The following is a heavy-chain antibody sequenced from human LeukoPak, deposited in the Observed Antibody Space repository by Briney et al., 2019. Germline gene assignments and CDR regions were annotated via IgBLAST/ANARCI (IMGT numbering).Heavy chain of an antibody. V-gene: IGHV3-21*01. J-gene: IGHJ4*02. D-gene: IGHD1-26*01. CDR2: ISRSGDYI. Sequence: GESLRLSCAASGLTFSSYTMTWVRQAPGKGLEWVSSISRSGDYIFYADSVRGRFTISRDNAKNSLYLQMTSLRAEDTAVYYCAKDRLVGGSDRHPLDYRGQGTLVTVSS. CDR1: GLTFSSYT. CDR3: AKDRLVGGSDRHPLDY.